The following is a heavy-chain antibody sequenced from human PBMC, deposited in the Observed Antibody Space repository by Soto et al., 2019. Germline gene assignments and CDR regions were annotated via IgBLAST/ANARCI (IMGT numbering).Heavy chain of an antibody. V-gene: IGHV5-51*01. Sequence: GESLKISCKGSGYSFTSYWIGWVRQMPAKGLGWMGIIYPGDSDTRYSPSFQGQVTISADKSSSTAYLQWSSLKAADTAMYYCARSYGSGSYYGYYYGRDVWGQGTTVTVS. D-gene: IGHD3-10*01. CDR2: IYPGDSDT. CDR3: ARSYGSGSYYGYYYGRDV. J-gene: IGHJ6*02. CDR1: GYSFTSYW.